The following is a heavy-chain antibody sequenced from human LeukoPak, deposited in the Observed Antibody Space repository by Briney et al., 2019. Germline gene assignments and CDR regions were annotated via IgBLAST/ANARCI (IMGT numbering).Heavy chain of an antibody. CDR1: GGTFSSYA. Sequence: ASVKVSCKASGGTFSSYAISWVRQAPGQGLEWMGWISAYNGNTNYAQKLQGRVTMTTDTSTSTAYMELRSLRSDDTAVYYCARVPYERRDGYNLWGQGTLVTVSS. CDR3: ARVPYERRDGYNL. CDR2: ISAYNGNT. V-gene: IGHV1-18*01. D-gene: IGHD5-24*01. J-gene: IGHJ5*02.